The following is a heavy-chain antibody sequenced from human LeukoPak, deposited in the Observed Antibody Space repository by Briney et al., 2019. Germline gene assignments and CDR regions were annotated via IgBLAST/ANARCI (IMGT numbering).Heavy chain of an antibody. CDR1: GFTFSSYS. V-gene: IGHV3-48*01. J-gene: IGHJ4*02. CDR3: AGAGFCSGGSCYLIY. D-gene: IGHD2-15*01. CDR2: ISSSSSTI. Sequence: GGSLRLSCAASGFTFSSYSMNWVRQAPGKGLEWVSYISSSSSTIYYADSVKGRFTISRDNAKNTLYLQMNSLRAEDTAVYYCAGAGFCSGGSCYLIYWGQGTLVTVSS.